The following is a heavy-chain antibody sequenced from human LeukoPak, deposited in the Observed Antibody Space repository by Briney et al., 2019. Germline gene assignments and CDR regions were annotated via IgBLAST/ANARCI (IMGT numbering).Heavy chain of an antibody. CDR3: ARGRQNSGSYSDAFDI. V-gene: IGHV3-48*03. CDR1: GFTFSSYE. CDR2: ISSSGSTI. Sequence: GGSLRLSCAASGFTFSSYEMNWVRQAPGKGLEWVSYISSSGSTIYYADSVKGRFTISRDNAKNSLYLQMNSLRAEDTAVYYCARGRQNSGSYSDAFDIWGQGTVVTVPS. D-gene: IGHD1-26*01. J-gene: IGHJ3*02.